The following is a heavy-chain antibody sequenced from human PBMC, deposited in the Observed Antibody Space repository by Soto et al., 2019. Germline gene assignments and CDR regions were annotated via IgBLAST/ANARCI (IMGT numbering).Heavy chain of an antibody. CDR3: AKPSGIYDSSGYWFDT. J-gene: IGHJ5*02. CDR1: GFTFSSYG. V-gene: IGHV3-30*18. CDR2: ISYDGSNK. D-gene: IGHD3-22*01. Sequence: PGGSLRLSCAASGFTFSSYGMHWVRQAPGKGLEWVAVISYDGSNKYYADSVKGRFTISRDNSKNTLYLQMNSLRAEDTAVYYCAKPSGIYDSSGYWFDTWGQGTLVTVSS.